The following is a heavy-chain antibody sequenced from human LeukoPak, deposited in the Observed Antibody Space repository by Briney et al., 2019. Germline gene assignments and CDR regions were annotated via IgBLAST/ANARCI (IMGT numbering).Heavy chain of an antibody. Sequence: GGPLRLSCAASGFTFSSYSMNWVRQAPGKGLEWVSSISSGSTYIYYADSVKGRFTISRDNTKNSLYLQMNSLRAEDTAVYYCTREGVDVFDIWGQGTMVTVSS. D-gene: IGHD3-10*01. J-gene: IGHJ3*02. CDR3: TREGVDVFDI. CDR2: ISSGSTYI. V-gene: IGHV3-21*01. CDR1: GFTFSSYS.